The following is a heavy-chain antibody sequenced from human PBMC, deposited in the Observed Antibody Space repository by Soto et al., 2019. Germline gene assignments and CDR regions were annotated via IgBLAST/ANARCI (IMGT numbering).Heavy chain of an antibody. D-gene: IGHD2-15*01. J-gene: IGHJ3*02. V-gene: IGHV4-31*03. CDR3: ARGYCIGGSCYRDHDAFDI. Sequence: SETLSLTCTVSGGSIRSGGYYWTWIRQHPGKGLEWIGYTYYSGYTNYNPSLKSRVTISVDTSKNQFSLKLSSVTAADTAVYYCARGYCIGGSCYRDHDAFDIRGQRTTVTGSS. CDR2: TYYSGYT. CDR1: GGSIRSGGYY.